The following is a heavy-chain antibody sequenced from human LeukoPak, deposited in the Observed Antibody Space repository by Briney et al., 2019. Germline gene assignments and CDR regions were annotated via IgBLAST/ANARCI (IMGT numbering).Heavy chain of an antibody. Sequence: SVKLSCNASGGTFSSYAISWVRQAPGQGLEWMGGIIPIFGTTNYAQKFQGRATITADKSTSTAYMELSSPRSEDTAVYYCARVARGVISGYMDVWGKGTTVTVSS. V-gene: IGHV1-69*06. D-gene: IGHD3-10*01. CDR3: ARVARGVISGYMDV. J-gene: IGHJ6*03. CDR2: IIPIFGTT. CDR1: GGTFSSYA.